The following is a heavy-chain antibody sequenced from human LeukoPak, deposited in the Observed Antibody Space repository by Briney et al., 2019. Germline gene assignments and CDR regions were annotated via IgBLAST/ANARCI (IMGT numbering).Heavy chain of an antibody. CDR2: ISAYNGNT. Sequence: ASVKVSCKASGYTFTNYGIYWVRQAPGQGLEWMAWISAYNGNTNYAQKLQGRVTVTTDTSTSTAYMELRSLRSDDTAIYYRARAEGVVVAAHIDVWGKGTTVTVSS. D-gene: IGHD2-15*01. CDR1: GYTFTNYG. J-gene: IGHJ6*03. CDR3: ARAEGVVVAAHIDV. V-gene: IGHV1-18*01.